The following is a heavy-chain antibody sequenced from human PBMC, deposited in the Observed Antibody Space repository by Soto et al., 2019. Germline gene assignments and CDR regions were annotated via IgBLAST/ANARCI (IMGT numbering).Heavy chain of an antibody. V-gene: IGHV4-30-4*01. J-gene: IGHJ5*02. CDR3: ARENVPPGIHHTWFDP. Sequence: QVQLQESGPGLVKPSQTLSLTCAVSGGSISSGDYYWSWIRQPPGKGLEWIGYIYDRGSTYYNPSLQSRVIISMDTSMSQFSLKLTSVTAADTAVYYCARENVPPGIHHTWFDPWGQGTLVTVSS. CDR1: GGSISSGDYY. CDR2: IYDRGST. D-gene: IGHD2-2*02.